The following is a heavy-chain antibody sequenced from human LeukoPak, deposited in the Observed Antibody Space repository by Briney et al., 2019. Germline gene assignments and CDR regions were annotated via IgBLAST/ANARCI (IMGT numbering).Heavy chain of an antibody. CDR2: IYSGGST. Sequence: GGSLRLSCAASEFSVGSNYMTWVRQAPGKGLEWVSLIYSGGSTYYADSVKGRFTISRDNSKNTLYLQMNSLRAEDTAVYYCAKGTAALDPWGQGTLVTVSS. V-gene: IGHV3-66*01. D-gene: IGHD6-6*01. J-gene: IGHJ5*02. CDR1: EFSVGSNY. CDR3: AKGTAALDP.